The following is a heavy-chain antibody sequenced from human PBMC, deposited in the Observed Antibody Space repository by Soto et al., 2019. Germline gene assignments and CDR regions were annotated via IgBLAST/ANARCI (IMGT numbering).Heavy chain of an antibody. V-gene: IGHV3-23*01. CDR2: ISGTGRST. CDR3: AKGNTSGWYFFDY. D-gene: IGHD6-19*01. Sequence: GGSLRLSCGGSGFTFSDCAMSWVRQAPGKGLEWVSGISGTGRSTFYADSVKDRFTISRDNSKNTVYLQMTSLRAEDTAVYYCAKGNTSGWYFFDYWGQGTLVPVSS. CDR1: GFTFSDCA. J-gene: IGHJ4*02.